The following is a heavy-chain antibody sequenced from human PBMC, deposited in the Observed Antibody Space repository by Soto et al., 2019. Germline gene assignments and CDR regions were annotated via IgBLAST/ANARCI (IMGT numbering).Heavy chain of an antibody. CDR1: GFTFSSYA. J-gene: IGHJ6*03. Sequence: GGSLRLSCAASGFTFSSYAMSWVRQAPGKGLEWVSAISGSGGSTYYADSVKGRFTISRDNSENTLYLQMNSLRAEDTAVYYCATKDPVTARRTALRTVTTLGGYYYYYYMDVWGKGTTVTVSS. D-gene: IGHD4-17*01. CDR2: ISGSGGST. V-gene: IGHV3-23*01. CDR3: ATKDPVTARRTALRTVTTLGGYYYYYYMDV.